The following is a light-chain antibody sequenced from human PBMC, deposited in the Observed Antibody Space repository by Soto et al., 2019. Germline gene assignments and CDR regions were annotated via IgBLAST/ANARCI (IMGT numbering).Light chain of an antibody. CDR1: SSDVGGYNY. CDR2: DVS. Sequence: QSALTQPPSASGSPGQSVTISCTGSSSDVGGYNYVSWYQQHPGKAPKLMIYDVSKRPSGVPDRLSGSKSGNTASLTVSGLQADDEADYYCSSSGGSTTVVFGGGTQLTVL. CDR3: SSSGGSTTVV. V-gene: IGLV2-8*01. J-gene: IGLJ2*01.